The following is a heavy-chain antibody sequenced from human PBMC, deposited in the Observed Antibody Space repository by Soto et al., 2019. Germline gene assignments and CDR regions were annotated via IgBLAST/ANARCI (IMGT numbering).Heavy chain of an antibody. V-gene: IGHV1-18*01. Sequence: ASVKVSCKASGYTFTSYGISWVRQAPGQGLEWMGWISAYNGNTNYAQKLQGRVTMTTDTSTSTAYMELRSLRSDDTAVYYCARDTLWFGDSTSKLDTGGQGTLVTVSS. CDR2: ISAYNGNT. CDR1: GYTFTSYG. CDR3: ARDTLWFGDSTSKLDT. J-gene: IGHJ5*02. D-gene: IGHD3-10*01.